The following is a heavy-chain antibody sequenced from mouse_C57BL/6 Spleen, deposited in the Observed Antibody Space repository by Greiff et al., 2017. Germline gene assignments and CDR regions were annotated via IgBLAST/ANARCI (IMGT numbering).Heavy chain of an antibody. Sequence: EVQLQESGPELVKPGASVKISCKASGYSFTGYYMNWVKQSPEKSLEWIGEINPSTGGTTYNQKFKAKATLTVDKSSSTAYMQLKSLTSEDSAVYYCAREYYYGSSYRPFDYWGQGTTLTVSS. J-gene: IGHJ2*01. CDR1: GYSFTGYY. CDR2: INPSTGGT. CDR3: AREYYYGSSYRPFDY. D-gene: IGHD1-1*01. V-gene: IGHV1-42*01.